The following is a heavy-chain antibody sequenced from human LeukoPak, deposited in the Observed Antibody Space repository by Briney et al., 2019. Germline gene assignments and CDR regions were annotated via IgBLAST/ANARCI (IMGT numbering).Heavy chain of an antibody. D-gene: IGHD2-2*01. CDR1: GYSISSRYY. Sequence: SETLSLTCAVSGYSISSRYYWGWIRQPPGKGLEWIGSIYHSGSTYYNPSLKSRVTISVDTSKNQFSLKLSSVTAADTAVYYCARPLLYCSSTSCPVGYWGQGTLVTVSS. V-gene: IGHV4-38-2*01. J-gene: IGHJ4*02. CDR2: IYHSGST. CDR3: ARPLLYCSSTSCPVGY.